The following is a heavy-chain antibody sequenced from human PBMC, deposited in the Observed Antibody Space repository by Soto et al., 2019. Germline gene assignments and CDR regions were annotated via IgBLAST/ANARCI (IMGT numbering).Heavy chain of an antibody. Sequence: GASVKVSCKASGYTFTSYYMHWVRQAPVQELEWMGIINPSGGSTSYAQKFQGRVTMTRDTSTSTVYMELSSLRSEDTAVYYCGRDYGRYFDWPPINWFAPWGQGTLVTVSS. CDR1: GYTFTSYY. V-gene: IGHV1-46*01. CDR3: GRDYGRYFDWPPINWFAP. D-gene: IGHD3-9*01. CDR2: INPSGGST. J-gene: IGHJ5*02.